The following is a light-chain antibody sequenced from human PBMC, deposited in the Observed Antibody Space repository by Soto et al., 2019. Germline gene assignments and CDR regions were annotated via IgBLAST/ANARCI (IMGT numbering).Light chain of an antibody. CDR3: SSYTFSNNYVV. CDR2: GAS. CDR1: SSDIGAYNF. J-gene: IGLJ2*01. Sequence: QSALTQPPSASGSPGQSVSISCTGTSSDIGAYNFVSWYQQHPGKAPRLMIYGASARPSGVPDRFSGSKSGNTTSLTVSGLQAEDEADYYCSSYTFSNNYVVFGEGTKLTVL. V-gene: IGLV2-8*01.